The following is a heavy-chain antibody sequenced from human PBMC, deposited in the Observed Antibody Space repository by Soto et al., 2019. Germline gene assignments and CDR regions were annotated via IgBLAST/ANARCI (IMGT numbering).Heavy chain of an antibody. J-gene: IGHJ6*02. D-gene: IGHD3-3*01. CDR2: ISYDGSNK. V-gene: IGHV3-30-3*01. CDR3: ARGDYYDFWSGYYSQYYYYGMDV. CDR1: GFTFSSYA. Sequence: QPGGSLRLSCAASGFTFSSYAMHWVRQAPGKGLEWVAVISYDGSNKYYADSVKGRFTISRDNSKNTLYLQMNSLRAEDTAVYYCARGDYYDFWSGYYSQYYYYGMDVWGQGTTVTVSS.